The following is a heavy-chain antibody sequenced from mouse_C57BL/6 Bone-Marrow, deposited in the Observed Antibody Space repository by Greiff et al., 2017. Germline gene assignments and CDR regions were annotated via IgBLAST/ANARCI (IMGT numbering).Heavy chain of an antibody. CDR1: GFSLTSYG. D-gene: IGHD1-1*01. CDR3: AKRTYYGSAMDD. CDR2: IWRGGST. J-gene: IGHJ4*01. V-gene: IGHV2-5*01. Sequence: VKLQESGPGLLQPSQSLSITCTVSGFSLTSYGVHWVRQSPGKGLEWLGVIWRGGSTDYNAAFLSRLSITKDNSKSQVFFRMNSLQADDTTIYYCAKRTYYGSAMDDWGQGTSVTVSS.